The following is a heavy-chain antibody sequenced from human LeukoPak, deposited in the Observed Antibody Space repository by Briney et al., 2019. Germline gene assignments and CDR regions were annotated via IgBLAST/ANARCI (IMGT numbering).Heavy chain of an antibody. D-gene: IGHD6-19*01. J-gene: IGHJ3*02. CDR1: GGSISSYY. CDR3: ARRKSSGWYSHDAFDI. Sequence: PSETLSLTCTVSGGSISSYYWSWIRQPPGKGLEWIGYIYYSGSTNYNPSLKSRVTISVDTSKNQLSLKLSSVTAADTAVYYCARRKSSGWYSHDAFDIWGQGTMVTVSS. V-gene: IGHV4-59*01. CDR2: IYYSGST.